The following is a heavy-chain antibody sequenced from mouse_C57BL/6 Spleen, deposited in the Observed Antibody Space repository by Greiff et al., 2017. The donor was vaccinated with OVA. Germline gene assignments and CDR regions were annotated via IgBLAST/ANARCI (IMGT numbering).Heavy chain of an antibody. D-gene: IGHD2-14*01. V-gene: IGHV5-9-1*02. J-gene: IGHJ4*01. Sequence: EVKLVESGEGLVKPGGSLKLSCAASGFTFSSYAMSWVRQTPEKRLEWVAYISSGGDYIYYAYTVKGRFTISRDNARNTLYLQMSSLKSEDTAMYYCTREYEGGAMDYWGQGTSVTVSS. CDR2: ISSGGDYI. CDR1: GFTFSSYA. CDR3: TREYEGGAMDY.